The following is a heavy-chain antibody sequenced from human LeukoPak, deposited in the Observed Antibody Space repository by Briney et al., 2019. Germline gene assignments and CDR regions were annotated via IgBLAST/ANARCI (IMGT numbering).Heavy chain of an antibody. CDR3: ARDRLGPSFSVSHFDL. Sequence: GGSLRLSCPASGFTLTSYGLSWVRRAPGKGLEWLCAINYNGAITDYADSVKGQFTISRDNAKNSLYLRMDSLRAEDTALYYCARDRLGPSFSVSHFDLWGQGTLVTVSS. V-gene: IGHV3-20*04. D-gene: IGHD3-3*02. CDR2: INYNGAIT. CDR1: GFTLTSYG. J-gene: IGHJ4*02.